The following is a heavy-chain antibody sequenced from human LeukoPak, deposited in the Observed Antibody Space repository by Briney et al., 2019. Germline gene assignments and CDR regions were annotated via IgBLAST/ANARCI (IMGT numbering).Heavy chain of an antibody. CDR2: IYPGDSDT. CDR3: ARQRRGPEGSRFDY. J-gene: IGHJ4*02. Sequence: GESLKISCKGSGYSFTSYWIGWVRQMPGKGLEWMGLIYPGDSDTRYSPSFQSQVTMSANKSTSTAYLQWSSLKASDTAMHYCARQRRGPEGSRFDYWGQGTLVTVSS. D-gene: IGHD2/OR15-2a*01. CDR1: GYSFTSYW. V-gene: IGHV5-51*01.